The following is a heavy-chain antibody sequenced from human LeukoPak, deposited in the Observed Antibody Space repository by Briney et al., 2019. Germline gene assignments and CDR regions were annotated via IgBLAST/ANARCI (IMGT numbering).Heavy chain of an antibody. D-gene: IGHD3-22*01. CDR1: GFTFSSYG. CDR3: VRGYYAGRGHHFEY. CDR2: IRYDGSNK. Sequence: GGSLRLSCAASGFTFSSYGMHWVRKAPGKGLEWVAFIRYDGSNKYYADSVKGRFTISRDNPKNTLYLQMNSLRAEDTAVYYCVRGYYAGRGHHFEYWGQGTLVTVSS. J-gene: IGHJ4*02. V-gene: IGHV3-30*02.